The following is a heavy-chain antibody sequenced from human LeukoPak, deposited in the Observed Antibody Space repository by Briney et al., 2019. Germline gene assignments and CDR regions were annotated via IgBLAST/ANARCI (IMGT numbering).Heavy chain of an antibody. D-gene: IGHD2-2*01. V-gene: IGHV3-33*01. J-gene: IGHJ4*02. CDR1: GFTFSSYG. Sequence: GGSLRLSCAASGFTFSSYGMHWVRQAPGKGLEWVAVIWYDGSNKYYADSVKGRFTISRDNSKNTLYLQMNSLRAEDTAVYYCARDFAHCSSTSCPFDYWGQETLVTVSS. CDR2: IWYDGSNK. CDR3: ARDFAHCSSTSCPFDY.